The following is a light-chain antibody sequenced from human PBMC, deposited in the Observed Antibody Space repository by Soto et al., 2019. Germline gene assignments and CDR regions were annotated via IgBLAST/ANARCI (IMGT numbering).Light chain of an antibody. V-gene: IGLV1-51*02. CDR2: ENN. CDR1: SSNIGNNY. CDR3: ETGDSSRSAGYV. J-gene: IGLJ1*01. Sequence: QSVLAQPPSVSAAPGQKVTISCSGSSSNIGNNYVSWYQQLPGTAPKLLIYENNKRPSGIPDRFSGSKSGTSATLGITGPQTGDEADYYGETGDSSRSAGYVLGTGTKVTAL.